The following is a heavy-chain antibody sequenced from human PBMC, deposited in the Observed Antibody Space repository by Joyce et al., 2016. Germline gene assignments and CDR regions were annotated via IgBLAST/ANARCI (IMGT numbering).Heavy chain of an antibody. CDR2: MNWIGVTL. Sequence: QLTESGGGLVQPGRSLRLSCVVSGITFDDFAMSWVRQTPGKGLEWVGGMNWIGVTLDRTDSVNGRFIISRDNAKNSVYLQMNSLGTEDTALYYCAKAFTSTYDVRDGLDIWGRGTMVTVSS. D-gene: IGHD3-10*02. J-gene: IGHJ3*02. CDR3: AKAFTSTYDVRDGLDI. CDR1: GITFDDFA. V-gene: IGHV3-9*01.